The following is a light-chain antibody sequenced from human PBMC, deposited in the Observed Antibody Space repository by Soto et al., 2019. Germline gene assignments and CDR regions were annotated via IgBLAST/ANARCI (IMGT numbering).Light chain of an antibody. CDR2: AAS. J-gene: IGKJ1*01. V-gene: IGKV3D-20*02. CDR1: QSVSSTY. CDR3: QQGTDWPPGT. Sequence: EVVLTQSPGTLSLSPGERATLSCRASQSVSSTYLAWYQQKPGQAPRLLIYAASSRATGIPDRFSGSGSGTDFTLTISRLEPEDFALYYCQQGTDWPPGTFGQGTKVEIK.